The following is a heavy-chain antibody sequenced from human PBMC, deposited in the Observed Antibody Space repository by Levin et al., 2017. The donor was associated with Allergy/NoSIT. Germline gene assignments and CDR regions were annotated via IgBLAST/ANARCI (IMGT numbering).Heavy chain of an antibody. V-gene: IGHV3-15*01. Sequence: LSLTCAASGFTLSNVWMSWVRQAPGKGLEWVGRIKSKTDGGSTDYAAPVKGRFTISRDDSKNTLSLQMTSLKTEDTAVYYCATEIPNTYYYESSGFDYWGQGTLVTVSS. J-gene: IGHJ4*02. CDR2: IKSKTDGGST. CDR1: GFTLSNVW. D-gene: IGHD3-22*01. CDR3: ATEIPNTYYYESSGFDY.